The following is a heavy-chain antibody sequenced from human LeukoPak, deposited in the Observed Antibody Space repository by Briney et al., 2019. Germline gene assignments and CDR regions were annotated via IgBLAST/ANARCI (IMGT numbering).Heavy chain of an antibody. D-gene: IGHD2-2*01. J-gene: IGHJ4*02. Sequence: GGSLRLSCAASGFTFSRYSMNWVRQAPGKGLEWVSTISSSSSFIYYADSVKGRFTISRDNAKNSLYLQMNNLRAEDTAVYYCARDPPLGSCSTISCPHLDYWGQGTLVAVSS. V-gene: IGHV3-21*01. CDR3: ARDPPLGSCSTISCPHLDY. CDR2: ISSSSSFI. CDR1: GFTFSRYS.